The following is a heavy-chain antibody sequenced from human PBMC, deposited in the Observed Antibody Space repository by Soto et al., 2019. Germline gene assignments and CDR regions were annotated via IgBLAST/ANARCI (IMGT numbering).Heavy chain of an antibody. D-gene: IGHD2-8*01. V-gene: IGHV1-69*13. Sequence: GASVKVSCKASGGTFSSYATSWVRQAPGQGLEWMGGIIPIFGTANYAQKFQGRVTITADESTSTAYMELSSLRSEDTAVYYCAIQPEGMRDYGMDVWGQGTTVTVSS. CDR1: GGTFSSYA. CDR3: AIQPEGMRDYGMDV. J-gene: IGHJ6*02. CDR2: IIPIFGTA.